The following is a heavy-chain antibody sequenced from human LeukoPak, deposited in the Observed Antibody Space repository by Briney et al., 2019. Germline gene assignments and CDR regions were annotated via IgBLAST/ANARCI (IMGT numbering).Heavy chain of an antibody. CDR1: GGSISSSSYY. CDR3: ARGRFGELLSLFFDY. CDR2: IYYTGST. J-gene: IGHJ4*02. V-gene: IGHV4-39*01. Sequence: SETLSLTCTVSGGSISSSSYYWGWLRQPPGKGLEWIGSIYYTGSTYYNPSLKSRVSISVDTSKNQFSLQLSSVTAADTAVYYCARGRFGELLSLFFDYWGQGTLVTVSS. D-gene: IGHD3-10*01.